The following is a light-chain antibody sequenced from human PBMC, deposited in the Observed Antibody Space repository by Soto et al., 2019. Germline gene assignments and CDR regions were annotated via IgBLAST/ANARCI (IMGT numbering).Light chain of an antibody. V-gene: IGKV1-33*01. CDR2: YAS. J-gene: IGKJ1*01. CDR3: QQYDNLPRWT. CDR1: QDISNY. Sequence: DIQMTQSPSSLSASVGDRVTITCQASQDISNYLNWYQQKPGKAPKLLIYYASNLETGVPSRFSGSGSGTDVTYTISSLQPEDIATYYCQQYDNLPRWTFGQGTKVEIK.